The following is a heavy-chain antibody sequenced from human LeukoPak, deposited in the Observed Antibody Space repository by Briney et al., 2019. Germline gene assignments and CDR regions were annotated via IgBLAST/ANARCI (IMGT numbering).Heavy chain of an antibody. J-gene: IGHJ1*01. CDR1: GFTFSSYW. Sequence: PGGSLRLSCAASGFTFSSYWMIWVRQAPGKGLEWVANIKQDGSEKYYVDSVKGRFTISRDSAKNSLYLQMNSLRVEDTAVYYCARDVESVNRAWGRLFQHWGPGTLVTVSS. CDR2: IKQDGSEK. D-gene: IGHD7-27*01. V-gene: IGHV3-7*04. CDR3: ARDVESVNRAWGRLFQH.